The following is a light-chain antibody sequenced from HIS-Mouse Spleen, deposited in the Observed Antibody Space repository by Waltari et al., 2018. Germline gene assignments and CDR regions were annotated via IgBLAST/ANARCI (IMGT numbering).Light chain of an antibody. CDR1: ALPKKY. J-gene: IGLJ2*01. Sequence: SYDLTQSPPVSVSRGQTARITCCGAALPKKYAYWYQQKTGQAPVLVIYEDSKRPYGIPERFSGSSSGTMATLTISGAQVEDEADYYCYSTDSSGNHRVFGGGTKLTVL. CDR3: YSTDSSGNHRV. CDR2: EDS. V-gene: IGLV3-10*01.